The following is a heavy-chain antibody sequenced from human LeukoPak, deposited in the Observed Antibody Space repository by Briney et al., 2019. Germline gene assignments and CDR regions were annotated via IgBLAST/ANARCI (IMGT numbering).Heavy chain of an antibody. D-gene: IGHD6-19*01. J-gene: IGHJ4*02. CDR2: IIPIFGTA. CDR3: ARESSSGWCDY. CDR1: GGTFSSYA. Sequence: ASVTVSCRASGGTFSSYAISWVRQAPGQGLEWMGGIIPIFGTANYAQKFQGRVTAYMELSSLRSEDTAVYYCARESSSGWCDYWGQGTLVTVSS. V-gene: IGHV1-69*13.